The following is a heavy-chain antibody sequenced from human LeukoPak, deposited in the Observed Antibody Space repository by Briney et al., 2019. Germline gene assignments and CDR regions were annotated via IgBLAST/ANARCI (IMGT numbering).Heavy chain of an antibody. Sequence: GGSLRLSCAASGFTFSRYSMNWVRPAPGKGLEWVSSISSSSSYIYYADSVKGRFTISRDNAKNSLYLQMNSLRAEDTAVYYCAREVVYGDYPDYWGQETLVTVSS. CDR3: AREVVYGDYPDY. D-gene: IGHD4-17*01. V-gene: IGHV3-21*01. J-gene: IGHJ4*02. CDR2: ISSSSSYI. CDR1: GFTFSRYS.